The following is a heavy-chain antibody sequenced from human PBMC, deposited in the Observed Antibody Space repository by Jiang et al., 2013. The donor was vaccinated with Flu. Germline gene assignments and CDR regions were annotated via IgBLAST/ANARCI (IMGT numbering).Heavy chain of an antibody. V-gene: IGHV1-18*01. Sequence: GYTLPAMVSAGCDRPLDKGLSGWDGSALTMVTQNYAQKLQGRVTMTTDTSTSTAYMELRSLRSDDTAVYYCARADLNYDSSGYYYYWGQGTLVTVSS. CDR3: ARADLNYDSSGYYYY. CDR1: GYTLPAMV. CDR2: SALTMVT. J-gene: IGHJ4*02. D-gene: IGHD3-22*01.